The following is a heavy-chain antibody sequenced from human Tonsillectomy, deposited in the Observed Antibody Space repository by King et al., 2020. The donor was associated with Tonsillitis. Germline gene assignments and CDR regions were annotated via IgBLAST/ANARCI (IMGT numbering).Heavy chain of an antibody. J-gene: IGHJ4*02. CDR3: AKELDTHGHYAYFDY. D-gene: IGHD4-17*01. CDR2: ISYDGSNQ. Sequence: VQLVESGGGVVQPGRSLRLSCAASGFTFSSFAIHWVRQAPGKGLEWVAIISYDGSNQYYADSVKGRFTISRDNSKNTLYLQMNSLRAEDTAVYYCAKELDTHGHYAYFDYWGQGTLVTVSS. V-gene: IGHV3-30*18. CDR1: GFTFSSFA.